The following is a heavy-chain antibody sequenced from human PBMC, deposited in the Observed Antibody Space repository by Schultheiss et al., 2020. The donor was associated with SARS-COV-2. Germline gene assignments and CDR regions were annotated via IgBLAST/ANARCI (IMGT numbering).Heavy chain of an antibody. CDR3: ARGVHGSYLYYFDY. Sequence: GGSLRLSCAASGFTFSSYAMSWVRQAPGKGLEWVSAISGSGGSTYYADSVKGRFTISRDNSKNTLYLQMNSLRAEDTAVYYCARGVHGSYLYYFDYWGQGTLVTVSS. D-gene: IGHD1-26*01. CDR1: GFTFSSYA. CDR2: ISGSGGST. J-gene: IGHJ4*02. V-gene: IGHV3-23*01.